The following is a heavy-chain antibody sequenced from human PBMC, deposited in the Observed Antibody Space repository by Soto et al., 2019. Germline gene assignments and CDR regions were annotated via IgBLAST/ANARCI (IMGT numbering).Heavy chain of an antibody. V-gene: IGHV3-21*01. J-gene: IGHJ4*02. CDR1: GFTFSSYS. Sequence: EVQLVESGGGLVKPGGSLRLSCAASGFTFSSYSMNWVRQAPGKGLEWVSSISSSSSYIYYADSVKGRFTISRDNAKNSLYLQMNSLRAEDTAVYYCARVRGYCSSTSCCPDYWGQGTLVTVSS. CDR3: ARVRGYCSSTSCCPDY. D-gene: IGHD2-2*01. CDR2: ISSSSSYI.